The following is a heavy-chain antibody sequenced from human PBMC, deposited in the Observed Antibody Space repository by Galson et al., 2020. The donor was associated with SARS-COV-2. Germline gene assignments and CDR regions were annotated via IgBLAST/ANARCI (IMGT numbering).Heavy chain of an antibody. CDR1: GFSLSTSGMR. J-gene: IGHJ6*02. V-gene: IGHV2-70*04. CDR2: IDWDDDK. CDR3: ARELYDILADYYYGMDV. Sequence: SGPTLVKPTQTLTLTCTFSGFSLSTSGMRVSWIRQPPGKALEWLARIDWDDDKFYSTSLKTRLTISKDTSKNQVVLTMTNMDPVDTATYYCARELYDILADYYYGMDVWGQGTTVTVSS. D-gene: IGHD3-9*01.